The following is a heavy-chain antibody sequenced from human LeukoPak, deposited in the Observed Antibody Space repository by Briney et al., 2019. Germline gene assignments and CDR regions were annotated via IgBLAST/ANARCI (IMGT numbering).Heavy chain of an antibody. J-gene: IGHJ4*02. D-gene: IGHD3-22*01. Sequence: PGGSLRLSCAASGFTFSDYSMNWVRQAPGKGLEWVAVIWYDGSNENYADSVKGRFIISRDNSKNTLYLQMNSLRAEDTAVYFCARGSNSGYSIDYWGQGTLVTVSS. CDR2: IWYDGSNE. CDR1: GFTFSDYS. CDR3: ARGSNSGYSIDY. V-gene: IGHV3-33*08.